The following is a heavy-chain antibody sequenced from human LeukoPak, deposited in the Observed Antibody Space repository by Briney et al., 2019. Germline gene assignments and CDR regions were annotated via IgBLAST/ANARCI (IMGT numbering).Heavy chain of an antibody. J-gene: IGHJ5*02. CDR1: GGSISSHY. CDR2: IYYSGST. V-gene: IGHV4-59*11. Sequence: SQTLSLTCTLSGGSISSHYWSWIRQPPGKGLEWIGYIYYSGSTNYNPSLKSRVTISVDTSKNQFSLKLSSVTAADTSVYYCARHDYGDDWFDPWGQGTLVTVSS. D-gene: IGHD4-17*01. CDR3: ARHDYGDDWFDP.